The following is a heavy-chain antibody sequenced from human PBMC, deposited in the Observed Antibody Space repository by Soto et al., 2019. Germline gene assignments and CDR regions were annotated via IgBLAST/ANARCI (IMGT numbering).Heavy chain of an antibody. J-gene: IGHJ5*02. Sequence: ASVKVSCNTSGYTFSNYCITWVRQAPGQPLEWLGWISLYSDGANYAQKFQGRVSMTTDTSTTTAYMELRSLRSDDTAVYYCARVVPGAEAWFGPWGQGTLVTVSS. CDR3: ARVVPGAEAWFGP. D-gene: IGHD2-2*01. CDR2: ISLYSDGA. V-gene: IGHV1-18*01. CDR1: GYTFSNYC.